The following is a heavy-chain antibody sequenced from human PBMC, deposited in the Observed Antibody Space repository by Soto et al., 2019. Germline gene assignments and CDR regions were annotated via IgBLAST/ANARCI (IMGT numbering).Heavy chain of an antibody. J-gene: IGHJ4*02. CDR1: GGSFSGYY. V-gene: IGHV4-34*01. CDR2: INHSGST. CDR3: ARRGYSPAWTSVR. Sequence: SETLSLTCAVYGGSFSGYYWSWIRQPPGKGLEWIGEINHSGSTNYNPSLKSRVTISVDTSKNQFSLKLSSVTAADTAVYYCARRGYSPAWTSVRWGQGPLVTLSS. D-gene: IGHD6-13*01.